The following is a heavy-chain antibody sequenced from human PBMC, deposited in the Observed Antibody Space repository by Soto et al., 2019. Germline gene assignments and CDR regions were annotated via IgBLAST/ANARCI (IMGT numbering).Heavy chain of an antibody. D-gene: IGHD3-22*01. CDR1: GGSISSYY. CDR3: ARTYDDSGPNSGGYGFDI. J-gene: IGHJ3*02. Sequence: SETLSLTCTVSGGSISSYYWSWIRQPPGKGLEWIAYIYNSGTTNYNPSLKSRTTISVDTSKNQFSLKLNSVTAADTAVYYCARTYDDSGPNSGGYGFDIWGQGTMVTVSS. CDR2: IYNSGTT. V-gene: IGHV4-59*01.